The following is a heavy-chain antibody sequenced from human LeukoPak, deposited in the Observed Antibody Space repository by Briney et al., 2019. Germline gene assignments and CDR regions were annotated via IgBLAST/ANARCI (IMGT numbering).Heavy chain of an antibody. V-gene: IGHV3-30*02. D-gene: IGHD1-26*01. CDR1: GFTFSTSG. CDR2: IRYDGSNK. J-gene: IGHJ4*02. CDR3: AKEDDLRWEVHPQGYVDY. Sequence: PGGSLSLSCATSGFTFSTSGMHWVRQAPGKGLEWVAFIRYDGSNKYHADSVKGRFTVSRDNSKNTLFLQMSSLRDEDTAVYYCAKEDDLRWEVHPQGYVDYWGQGTLVIVSS.